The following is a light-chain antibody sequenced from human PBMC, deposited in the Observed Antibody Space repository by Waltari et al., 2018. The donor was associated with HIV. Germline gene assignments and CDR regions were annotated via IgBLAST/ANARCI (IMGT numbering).Light chain of an antibody. V-gene: IGKV1-39*01. Sequence: DIQMTHSPSSLPASVADRVTITCRASQSISTYLNWYQQKPGKAPKPLIYAAYKLQSGVPSRFSGSGSGTDFTLTISSLQPEDSATYYCQQNYITPLTFGGGAKVEIK. CDR3: QQNYITPLT. CDR1: QSISTY. J-gene: IGKJ4*01. CDR2: AAY.